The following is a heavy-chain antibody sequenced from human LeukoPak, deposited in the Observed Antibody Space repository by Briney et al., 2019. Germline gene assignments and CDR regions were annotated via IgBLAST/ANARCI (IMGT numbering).Heavy chain of an antibody. CDR2: ISDSGST. CDR1: GGSISSYY. CDR3: ARDVGSVLGYCTNGVCYPRDNWFDP. D-gene: IGHD2-8*01. V-gene: IGHV4-59*01. J-gene: IGHJ5*02. Sequence: PSETLSLTCTVSGGSISSYYWSWIRQPPGKGLEWIGYISDSGSTDYNPSLKSRVTISVDTSKNQFSLKLRSVTAADTAVYYCARDVGSVLGYCTNGVCYPRDNWFDPWGQGTLVTVSS.